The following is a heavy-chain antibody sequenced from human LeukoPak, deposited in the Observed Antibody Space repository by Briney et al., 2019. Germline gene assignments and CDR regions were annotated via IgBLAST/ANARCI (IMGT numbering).Heavy chain of an antibody. CDR3: AKDTPYYYGSGEHKIFDY. CDR2: ISGSGGST. D-gene: IGHD3-10*01. V-gene: IGHV3-23*01. CDR1: GFTFSSYA. J-gene: IGHJ4*02. Sequence: GGSLRLFCAASGFTFSSYAMSRVRQAPGKGLEGVSAISGSGGSTYYADSVKGRFTISRDNSKNTLYLQMNSLRAEDTAVYYCAKDTPYYYGSGEHKIFDYWGQGTLVTVSS.